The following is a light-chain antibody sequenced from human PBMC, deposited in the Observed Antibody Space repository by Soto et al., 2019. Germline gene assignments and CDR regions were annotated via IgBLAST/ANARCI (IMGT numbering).Light chain of an antibody. CDR3: QTWGTGIVV. Sequence: QSVLTQSPSASASLGASVKLTCTLSSGHSSYAIAWHQQQPEKGPRYLMKLNSDGSHSKGDGIPDRFSGSSSGAERYLTISSLQSEVEADYYCQTWGTGIVVFGGGTNVTVL. V-gene: IGLV4-69*01. CDR1: SGHSSYA. J-gene: IGLJ2*01. CDR2: LNSDGSH.